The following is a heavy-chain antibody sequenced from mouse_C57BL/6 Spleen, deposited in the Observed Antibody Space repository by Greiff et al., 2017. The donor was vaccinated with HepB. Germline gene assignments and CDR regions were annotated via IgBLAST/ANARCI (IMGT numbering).Heavy chain of an antibody. V-gene: IGHV5-9-1*02. J-gene: IGHJ2*01. CDR1: GFTFSSYA. CDR3: TRERDGYFFDY. CDR2: ISSGGDYI. D-gene: IGHD2-3*01. Sequence: EVKVVESGEGLVKPGGSLKLSCAASGFTFSSYAMSWVRQTPEKRLEWVAYISSGGDYIYYADTVKGRFTISRDNARNTLYLQMSSLKSEDTAMYYCTRERDGYFFDYWGQGTTLTVSS.